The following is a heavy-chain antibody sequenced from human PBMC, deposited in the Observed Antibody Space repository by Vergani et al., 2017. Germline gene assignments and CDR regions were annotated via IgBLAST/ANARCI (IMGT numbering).Heavy chain of an antibody. Sequence: QVQLVESGGGVVQPGRSLILSCAASGFTFSTYGMHWVRQAPGKGLEWVAVIWYDGSKKYYGDSVKGRFTISRDNSKNTLYLQMNSLSAEDTAVYYCARDGDFXSAYFSSTNWFDPWGQGTLVTVSS. CDR1: GFTFSTYG. CDR3: ARDGDFXSAYFSSTNWFDP. V-gene: IGHV3-33*01. D-gene: IGHD3-3*01. J-gene: IGHJ5*02. CDR2: IWYDGSKK.